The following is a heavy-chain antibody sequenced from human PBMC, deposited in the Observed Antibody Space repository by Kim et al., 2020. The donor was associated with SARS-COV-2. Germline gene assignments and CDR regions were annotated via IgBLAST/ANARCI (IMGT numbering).Heavy chain of an antibody. V-gene: IGHV4-39*07. Sequence: SETLSLTCTVSGGSISSSSYYWGWIRQPPGKGLEWIGSIYYSGSTYYNPSLKSRVTISVDTSKNQFSLKLSSVTAADTAVYYCARAHYDILTGYYTSTVTNWFDPWGQGTLVTVSS. J-gene: IGHJ5*02. CDR2: IYYSGST. CDR3: ARAHYDILTGYYTSTVTNWFDP. D-gene: IGHD3-9*01. CDR1: GGSISSSSYY.